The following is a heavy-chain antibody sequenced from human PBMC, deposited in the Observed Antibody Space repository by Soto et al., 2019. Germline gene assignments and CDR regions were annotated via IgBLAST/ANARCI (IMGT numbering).Heavy chain of an antibody. V-gene: IGHV1-3*01. CDR1: GYSFTSYS. CDR2: INAGNGNT. CDR3: ANWGGSSWYGGTDAFDI. J-gene: IGHJ3*02. Sequence: GASVKVSCKACGYSFTSYSRHWLRQAPGQRLEWMGWINAGNGNTKYSQKFQGRVTITRDTSASTAYMELSSLRSEDTAVYYCANWGGSSWYGGTDAFDIWGQGPMVTVSS. D-gene: IGHD6-13*01.